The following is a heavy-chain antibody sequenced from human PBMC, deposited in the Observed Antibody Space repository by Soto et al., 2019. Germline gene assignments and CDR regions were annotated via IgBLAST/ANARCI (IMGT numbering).Heavy chain of an antibody. V-gene: IGHV4-39*01. CDR1: GGAISSSSYY. J-gene: IGHJ5*01. Sequence: SETLSLTCTVSGGAISSSSYYWGWIRQPPGKGLEWIGSFYYSGSTYYNPSLKSRVSTSVDTSKNQFSLKLSSVIAADTAVYYCAGRTSLTSVEIFSGGLSGYNWVDPWGRGTLVTVSS. CDR3: AGRTSLTSVEIFSGGLSGYNWVDP. D-gene: IGHD3-3*01. CDR2: FYYSGST.